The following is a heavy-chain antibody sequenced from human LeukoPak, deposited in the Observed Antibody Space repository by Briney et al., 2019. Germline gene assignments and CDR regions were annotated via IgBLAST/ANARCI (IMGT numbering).Heavy chain of an antibody. D-gene: IGHD3-22*01. V-gene: IGHV3-23*01. CDR2: ISGSGSYT. J-gene: IGHJ4*02. CDR1: GFTVSDYS. CDR3: AKRRYDSSGHFDS. Sequence: GGSLRLSCAASGFTVSDYSMSWVRQAPGKGLEWVSAISGSGSYTDYADSVKGRFTISKDNSKNMLYMRMSSLRAEDTAVYYCAKRRYDSSGHFDSWGQGTLVTVSS.